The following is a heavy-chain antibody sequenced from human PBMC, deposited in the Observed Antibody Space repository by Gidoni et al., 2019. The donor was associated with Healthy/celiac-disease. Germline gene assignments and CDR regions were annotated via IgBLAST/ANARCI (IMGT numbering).Heavy chain of an antibody. V-gene: IGHV3-21*01. CDR3: ARTIWSGYGMDV. CDR2: ISSSSSYI. D-gene: IGHD3-3*01. CDR1: GATFSSYS. J-gene: IGHJ6*02. Sequence: VQLVDSGGGLVKPGGSLRLSCAASGATFSSYSMSWVRQAPGKGLEWVSSISSSSSYIYYADSVKGRFTISRDNAKNSLYLQMNSLRAEDTAVYYCARTIWSGYGMDVWGQGTTVTVSS.